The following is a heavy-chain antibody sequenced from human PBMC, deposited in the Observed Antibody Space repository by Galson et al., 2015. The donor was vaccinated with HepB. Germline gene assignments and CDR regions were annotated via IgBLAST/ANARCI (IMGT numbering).Heavy chain of an antibody. CDR1: GFSFSSYS. CDR3: ARDLWEAEY. CDR2: IKEDGSEK. V-gene: IGHV3-7*03. D-gene: IGHD2/OR15-2a*01. Sequence: SLRLSCAASGFSFSSYSMSWVRQAPGKGLEWVANIKEDGSEKYYVDSVKGRFTISRDNAKNSLYLQMNSLRVEDTAVYYCARDLWEAEYWGQGTLVAVSS. J-gene: IGHJ4*02.